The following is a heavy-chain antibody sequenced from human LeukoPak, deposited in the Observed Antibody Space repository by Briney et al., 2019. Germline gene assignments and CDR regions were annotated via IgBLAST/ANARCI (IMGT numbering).Heavy chain of an antibody. CDR1: GFTFSSYA. V-gene: IGHV3-30-3*01. CDR2: ISYDGSNK. CDR3: ARDTMVRGVTTDY. D-gene: IGHD3-10*01. J-gene: IGHJ4*02. Sequence: GGSLRLSCAASGFTFSSYAIHWVRQAPGKGLEWVAVISYDGSNKYYADSVKGRFTISRDNSKNTLYLQMNSLRAEDTAVYYCARDTMVRGVTTDYWGQGTLVTVSS.